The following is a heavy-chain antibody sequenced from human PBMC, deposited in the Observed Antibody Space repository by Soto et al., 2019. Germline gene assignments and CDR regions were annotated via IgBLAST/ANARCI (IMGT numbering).Heavy chain of an antibody. CDR3: ARFRRDHYYYGMDV. J-gene: IGHJ6*02. CDR1: GGTFSSYA. V-gene: IGHV1-69*01. CDR2: IIPIFGTA. Sequence: QVQLVQSGAEVKKPGSSVKVSCKASGGTFSSYAISWVRQAPGQGLEWMGGIIPIFGTADYAQKFQGRVTITADESTSTAYMELSSLRSEDTAVYSCARFRRDHYYYGMDVWGQGTTVTVSS.